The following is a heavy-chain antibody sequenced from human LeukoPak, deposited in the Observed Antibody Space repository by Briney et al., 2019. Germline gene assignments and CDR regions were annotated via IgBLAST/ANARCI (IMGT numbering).Heavy chain of an antibody. CDR2: IITIFGTA. D-gene: IGHD2-2*01. CDR1: GDTFSSYA. J-gene: IGHJ4*02. V-gene: IGHV1-69*01. Sequence: SVKVSCKASGDTFSSYAISWVRQAPGQGLEWMGGIITIFGTANYAQKFQGRVTITADESTSTAYMELSSLRSEDTAVYYCARGRVVPVPDYWGQGTLVTVSS. CDR3: ARGRVVPVPDY.